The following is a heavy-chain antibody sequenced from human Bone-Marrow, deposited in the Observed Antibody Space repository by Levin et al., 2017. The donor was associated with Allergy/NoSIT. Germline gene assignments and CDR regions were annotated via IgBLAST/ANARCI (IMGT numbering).Heavy chain of an antibody. V-gene: IGHV1-2*02. CDR2: INPNSGGT. CDR1: GYTFIDYY. CDR3: ACLGGWYNH. J-gene: IGHJ5*02. Sequence: ASVKVSCKASGYTFIDYYIHWVRQAPGQGLEWMGWINPNSGGTEYAQKFQDRVTLARDTSISTVYLYMSSLRSDDTAMYYCACLGGWYNHWGQGSLVTVSS.